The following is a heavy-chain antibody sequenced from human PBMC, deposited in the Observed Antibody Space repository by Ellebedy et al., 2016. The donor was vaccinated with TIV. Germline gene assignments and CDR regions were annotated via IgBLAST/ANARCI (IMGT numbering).Heavy chain of an antibody. CDR3: ARLRVGASMPTDY. CDR2: IYYSGET. CDR1: GDSISRGGYY. Sequence: MPSETLSLTCTVPGDSISRGGYYWGWIRQHPGKGLEWIGSIYYSGETFYNPSLKSRATVSSEKSMNRFSLRLTSVTAADTAVYYCARLRVGASMPTDYWGPGTLVTVSS. V-gene: IGHV4-31*03. J-gene: IGHJ4*01. D-gene: IGHD1-26*01.